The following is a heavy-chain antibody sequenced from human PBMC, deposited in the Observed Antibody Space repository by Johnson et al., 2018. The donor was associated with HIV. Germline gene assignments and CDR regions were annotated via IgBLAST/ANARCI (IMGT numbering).Heavy chain of an antibody. D-gene: IGHD4-17*01. CDR3: ARRTVTALFDI. J-gene: IGHJ3*02. V-gene: IGHV3-53*01. CDR1: GFTVSSNY. Sequence: VQLVESGGGLIQPGGSLRLSCAASGFTVSSNYMSWVRQAPGKGLEWVSVIYSGGSKYYADSVKGRFTISRDNAKNSLILQMNSLRDEDTAVYYCARRTVTALFDIWGQGTLVTVSS. CDR2: IYSGGSK.